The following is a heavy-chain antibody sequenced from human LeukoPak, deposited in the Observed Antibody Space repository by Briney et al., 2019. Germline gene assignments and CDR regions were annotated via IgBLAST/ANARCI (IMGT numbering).Heavy chain of an antibody. CDR2: IIPIFGTA. D-gene: IGHD2/OR15-2a*01. Sequence: SVKVSCKASGGTFSSYAISWVRQAPGQGLEWMGGIIPIFGTANYAQKFQGRVTITADKSTSTAYMELSSLRSEDTAVYYCAKVGTVYFPLDIWGQGTLVTVSS. V-gene: IGHV1-69*06. CDR3: AKVGTVYFPLDI. CDR1: GGTFSSYA. J-gene: IGHJ4*02.